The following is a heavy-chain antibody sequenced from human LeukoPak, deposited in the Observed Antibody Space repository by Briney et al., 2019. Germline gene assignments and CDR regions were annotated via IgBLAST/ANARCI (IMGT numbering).Heavy chain of an antibody. J-gene: IGHJ2*01. Sequence: KPSETLSLTCAVYGGSFSGHYWSWIRQPPGQGLEWIGEINHSGSANYNPSLKSRVTISVDTSKNQFSLKLSSVTAADTAVYYCARENYYGSGKNYWYFDLWGRGTLVTVSS. V-gene: IGHV4-34*01. CDR1: GGSFSGHY. CDR2: INHSGSA. CDR3: ARENYYGSGKNYWYFDL. D-gene: IGHD3-10*01.